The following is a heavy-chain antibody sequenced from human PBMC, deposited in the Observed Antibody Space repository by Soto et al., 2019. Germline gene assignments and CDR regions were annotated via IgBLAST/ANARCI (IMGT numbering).Heavy chain of an antibody. D-gene: IGHD3-10*01. Sequence: EVQLVESGGGLIQPGGSLRLSCAASGFTVSSNYMSWVRQAPGKGLEWVSVIYSGGSTYYADSVKGRFTISRDNSKNTLYLQMCSLRAEDTAVYYCARDRASLYGMDVWGQGTTVTVSS. CDR1: GFTVSSNY. CDR2: IYSGGST. CDR3: ARDRASLYGMDV. V-gene: IGHV3-53*01. J-gene: IGHJ6*02.